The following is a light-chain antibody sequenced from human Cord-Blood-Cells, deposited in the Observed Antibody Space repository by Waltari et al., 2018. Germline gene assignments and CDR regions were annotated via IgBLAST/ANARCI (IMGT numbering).Light chain of an antibody. Sequence: DIQLTPSPSSLSASVADRDTITCRASQSISSYLNWYQQKPGKAPKLLIYAASSLQSGVPPRFSGSGSEADFTFTTSSLQPEDFATYDCQPSYSTPCTFGQGTKVEIK. CDR3: QPSYSTPCT. V-gene: IGKV1-39*01. CDR1: QSISSY. J-gene: IGKJ1*01. CDR2: AAS.